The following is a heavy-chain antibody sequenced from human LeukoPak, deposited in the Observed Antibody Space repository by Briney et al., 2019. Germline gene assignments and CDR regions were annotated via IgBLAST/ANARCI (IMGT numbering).Heavy chain of an antibody. V-gene: IGHV3-23*01. D-gene: IGHD6-6*01. J-gene: IGHJ4*02. CDR1: GFTFSSYA. CDR3: ARKSLATRAMDF. Sequence: GGSLRLSRAASGFTFSSYAMNWVRQVPGKGLEWVSAVSHGDGNTFYADSVKGRFIISRDNSKNTLYLQMNSLSAEDTAIYYCARKSLATRAMDFWGQGTLVTVSS. CDR2: VSHGDGNT.